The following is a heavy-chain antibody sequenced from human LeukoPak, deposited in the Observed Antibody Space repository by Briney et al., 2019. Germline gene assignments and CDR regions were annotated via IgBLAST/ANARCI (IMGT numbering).Heavy chain of an antibody. CDR2: INHSGST. D-gene: IGHD3-22*01. CDR3: ARDHYYDSSGYRQPFDP. V-gene: IGHV4-34*01. CDR1: GGSFSGYY. J-gene: IGHJ5*02. Sequence: SETLSLTCAVYGGSFSGYYWSWIRQPPGKGLEWIGEINHSGSTNYNPSLKSRVTISVDTSKNQFSLKLSSVIAADTAVYYCARDHYYDSSGYRQPFDPWGQGTLVTVSS.